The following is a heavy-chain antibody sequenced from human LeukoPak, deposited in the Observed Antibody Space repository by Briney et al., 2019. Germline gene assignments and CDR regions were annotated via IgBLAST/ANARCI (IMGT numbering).Heavy chain of an antibody. Sequence: GGSLRLSCAASGFTFSSYEMNWVRQAPGKGLEWVSYISSSGSTIYYADSVKGRFTISRDNAKNSLYLQMNSLRAEDTAVYYCARDHHDSSGYYPNAFDYWGQGTLVTVSS. D-gene: IGHD3-22*01. CDR1: GFTFSSYE. J-gene: IGHJ4*02. CDR3: ARDHHDSSGYYPNAFDY. CDR2: ISSSGSTI. V-gene: IGHV3-48*03.